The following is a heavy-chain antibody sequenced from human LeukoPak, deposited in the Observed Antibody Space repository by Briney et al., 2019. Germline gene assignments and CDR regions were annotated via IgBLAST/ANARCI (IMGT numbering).Heavy chain of an antibody. CDR3: ARVQGYGSGSYDY. D-gene: IGHD3-10*01. Sequence: SETLSLTCTVSGGSISSSSYYWGWIRQPPGKGLEWIGSIYYSGSTYYNPSLKSRVTISVDTSKNQFSLKLSSVTAADTAVYYCARVQGYGSGSYDYWGQGTLVTVSS. CDR2: IYYSGST. J-gene: IGHJ4*02. V-gene: IGHV4-39*07. CDR1: GGSISSSSYY.